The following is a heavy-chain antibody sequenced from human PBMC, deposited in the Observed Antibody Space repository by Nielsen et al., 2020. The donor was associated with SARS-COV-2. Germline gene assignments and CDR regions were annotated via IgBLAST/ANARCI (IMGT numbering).Heavy chain of an antibody. Sequence: WVRQAPGQGLEWMGWINPNSGGTNYAQKFQGRVTITRDTSASTAYMELSSLRSEDTAVYYCAREKDYYDSSGFDPWGQGTLVTVSS. CDR3: AREKDYYDSSGFDP. D-gene: IGHD3-22*01. CDR2: INPNSGGT. J-gene: IGHJ5*02. V-gene: IGHV1-2*02.